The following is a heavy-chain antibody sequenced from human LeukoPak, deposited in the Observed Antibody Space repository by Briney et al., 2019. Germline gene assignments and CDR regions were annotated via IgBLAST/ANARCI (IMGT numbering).Heavy chain of an antibody. V-gene: IGHV4-30-2*01. J-gene: IGHJ6*02. CDR3: ARDRSFSYYYGMDV. D-gene: IGHD3-10*01. CDR2: IYHSGST. CDR1: GGSISSGGYY. Sequence: SQTLSLTCTVSGGSISSGGYYWSWIRQPPGKGLEWIGEIYHSGSTNYNPSLKSRVTISVDKSKNQFSLKLSSVTAADTAVYYCARDRSFSYYYGMDVWGQGTTVTVSS.